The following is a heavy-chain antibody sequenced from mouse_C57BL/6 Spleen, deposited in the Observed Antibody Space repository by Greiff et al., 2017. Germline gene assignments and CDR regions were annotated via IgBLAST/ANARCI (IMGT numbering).Heavy chain of an antibody. J-gene: IGHJ2*01. CDR3: ARDWDGDLDY. V-gene: IGHV1-61*01. CDR1: GYTFTNSW. CDR2: IYPSNSDT. D-gene: IGHD4-1*01. Sequence: QVQLQQSGAELVRPGSSVKLSCTASGYTFTNSWMDWVKQRPEQGLEWIGTIYPSNSDTNYNPKFKDKATLTVEKSSSTAYMQLSSLTSEDSAVYYCARDWDGDLDYWGQGTTLTVSS.